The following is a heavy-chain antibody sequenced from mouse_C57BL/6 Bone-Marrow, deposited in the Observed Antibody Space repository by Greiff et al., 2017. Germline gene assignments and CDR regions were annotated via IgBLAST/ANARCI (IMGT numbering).Heavy chain of an antibody. D-gene: IGHD4-1*02. Sequence: QVQLQQPGAELVMPGASVKLSCTASGYTFTSYWMHWVKQRPGQGLEWIGALDPSGSYTNYNQKFKGKSTLTVDKSSSTAYMQLGSLTSEDSAVYYCASTGRFAYWGQGTLVTVSA. CDR1: GYTFTSYW. V-gene: IGHV1-69*01. J-gene: IGHJ3*01. CDR2: LDPSGSYT. CDR3: ASTGRFAY.